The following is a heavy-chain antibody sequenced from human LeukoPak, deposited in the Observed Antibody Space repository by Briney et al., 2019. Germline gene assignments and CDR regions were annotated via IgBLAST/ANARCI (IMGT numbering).Heavy chain of an antibody. CDR2: IQYDGSKK. V-gene: IGHV3-30*02. CDR3: AKDIGSYYDY. D-gene: IGHD3-10*01. Sequence: GGSLRLSCAASRFTFSSNGMHWVRQAPGKGLEWVTFIQYDGSKKYYADSVKGRFTISRDNSKNTLYLEMNSLRAEDTAVYYCAKDIGSYYDYWGQGILVTVSS. J-gene: IGHJ4*02. CDR1: RFTFSSNG.